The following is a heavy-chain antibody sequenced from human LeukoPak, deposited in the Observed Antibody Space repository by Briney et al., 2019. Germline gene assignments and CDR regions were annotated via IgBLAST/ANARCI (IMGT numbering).Heavy chain of an antibody. D-gene: IGHD6-6*01. Sequence: GGSLRLSCAVSGFTLSSYWMNWVRQAPGKGLEWVANIKQDGSEKYYVDSVRGRFNISRDNTKNSLYLLMNSLRAEDTAVYYCARMSSSSSSYWGQGTLVTVSS. J-gene: IGHJ4*02. CDR2: IKQDGSEK. CDR3: ARMSSSSSSY. CDR1: GFTLSSYW. V-gene: IGHV3-7*01.